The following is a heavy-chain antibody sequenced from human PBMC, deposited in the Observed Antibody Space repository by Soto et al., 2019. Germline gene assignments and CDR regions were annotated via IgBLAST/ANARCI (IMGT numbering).Heavy chain of an antibody. D-gene: IGHD3-3*01. J-gene: IGHJ6*02. CDR3: ARLIGYDFWSGYFRYYYGMDV. Sequence: KSSETLSLTCTVSGGSISSSSYYWGWIRQPPGKGLEWIGSIYYSGSTYYNPSLKSRVTISVDTSKNQFSLKLSSVTAADTAVYYCARLIGYDFWSGYFRYYYGMDVWGQGTTVTVSS. CDR2: IYYSGST. V-gene: IGHV4-39*01. CDR1: GGSISSSSYY.